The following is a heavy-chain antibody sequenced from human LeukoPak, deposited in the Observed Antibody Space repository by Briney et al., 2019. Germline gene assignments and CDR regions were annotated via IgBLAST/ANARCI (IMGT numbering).Heavy chain of an antibody. CDR3: ATFHAEAFDY. D-gene: IGHD3-3*02. Sequence: PGGSLSVSCAASGFIFSDYAMQWVRQAPGKGLEWVAVIWFDGSNKYYADSLKGRFTISRDNSKNTLYLQMNSLSAEDTAVYYCATFHAEAFDYWGQGALVTVSS. CDR2: IWFDGSNK. CDR1: GFIFSDYA. J-gene: IGHJ4*01. V-gene: IGHV3-33*01.